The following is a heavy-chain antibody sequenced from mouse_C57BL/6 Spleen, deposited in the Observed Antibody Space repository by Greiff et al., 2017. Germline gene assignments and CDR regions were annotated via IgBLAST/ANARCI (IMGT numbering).Heavy chain of an antibody. Sequence: EVQVVESGGDLVKPGGSLKLSCAASGFTFSSYGMSWVRQTPDKRLEWVATISSGGSYTYYPDSVKGRFTITRDNAKNTRYLQMSSLKSEDTAMYYCARQVTTYYFDYWGQGTTLTVSS. CDR1: GFTFSSYG. CDR3: ARQVTTYYFDY. V-gene: IGHV5-6*01. J-gene: IGHJ2*01. CDR2: ISSGGSYT. D-gene: IGHD2-1*01.